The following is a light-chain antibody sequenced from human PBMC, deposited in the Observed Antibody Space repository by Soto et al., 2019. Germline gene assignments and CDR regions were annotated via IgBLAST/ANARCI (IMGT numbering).Light chain of an antibody. J-gene: IGKJ5*01. CDR1: QSVHNN. CDR3: QQYNDWPPIT. CDR2: YAS. Sequence: EIMMTQFPATLSVSPGDTATLSCRASQSVHNNLAWYQQKPGQAPRLLIYYASTRATDIPARFSGSGSGTEFTLTISSLQSEDFALYYCQQYNDWPPITFGQGTRLEIK. V-gene: IGKV3-15*01.